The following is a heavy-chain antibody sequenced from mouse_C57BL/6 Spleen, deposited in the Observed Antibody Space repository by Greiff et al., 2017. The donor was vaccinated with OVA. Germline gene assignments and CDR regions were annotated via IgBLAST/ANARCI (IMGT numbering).Heavy chain of an antibody. V-gene: IGHV6-6*01. CDR2: IRNKANNHAT. CDR3: TRRGYDYDGFAY. CDR1: GFTFSDAW. Sequence: EVKLLESGGGLVQPGGSMKLSCAASGFTFSDAWMDWVRQSPEKGLEWVAEIRNKANNHATYYAESVKGRFTISRDDSKSSVYLQMNSLRAEDTGIYYCTRRGYDYDGFAYWGQGTLVTVSA. J-gene: IGHJ3*01. D-gene: IGHD2-4*01.